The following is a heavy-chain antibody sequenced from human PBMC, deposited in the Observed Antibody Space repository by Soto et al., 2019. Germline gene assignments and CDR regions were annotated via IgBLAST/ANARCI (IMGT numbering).Heavy chain of an antibody. V-gene: IGHV3-23*01. CDR2: ISVSGATT. CDR1: GFTFNRYA. D-gene: IGHD2-21*02. CDR3: AKDPEVVVTAPDY. J-gene: IGHJ4*02. Sequence: GGSLRLSCAASGFTFNRYAMNWVRQAAGKGLEWVSGISVSGATTYYADSVKGRFTISRDNSKNTLYLQMNSLGAGDTAVYYCAKDPEVVVTAPDYWGQGTLVTVSS.